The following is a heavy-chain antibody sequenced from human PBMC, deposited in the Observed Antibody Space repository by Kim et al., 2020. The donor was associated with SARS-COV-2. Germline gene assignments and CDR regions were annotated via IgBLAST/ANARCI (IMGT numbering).Heavy chain of an antibody. CDR3: ARDSELFPIIWANYYYG. CDR1: GYSISSGYY. J-gene: IGHJ6*01. Sequence: SETLSLTCTVSGYSISSGYYWGWIRQPPGKVLEWIGSIYHSGSTYYNPSLKSRVTISVDTSKNQFSLKLSSATAADTAVYYCARDSELFPIIWANYYYG. CDR2: IYHSGST. V-gene: IGHV4-38-2*02. D-gene: IGHD3-10*01.